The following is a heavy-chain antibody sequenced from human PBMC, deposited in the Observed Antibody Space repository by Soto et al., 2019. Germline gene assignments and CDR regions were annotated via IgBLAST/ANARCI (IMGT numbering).Heavy chain of an antibody. CDR2: INPILDMA. V-gene: IGHV1-69*02. CDR1: GGTFNFYS. D-gene: IGHD3-10*01. Sequence: QVQLVQSGAEVKKPGSSVRVSCAASGGTFNFYSINWVRQPPGQGLEWMGRINPILDMANFAQKFQGRVTITADKSTSTAYMTRSSLISEDTAVYYCATSYGSGSTHFDYWGQGTLVTVSS. CDR3: ATSYGSGSTHFDY. J-gene: IGHJ4*02.